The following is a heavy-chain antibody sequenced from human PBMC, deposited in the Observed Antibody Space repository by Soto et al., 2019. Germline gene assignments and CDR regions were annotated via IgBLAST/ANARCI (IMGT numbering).Heavy chain of an antibody. CDR1: GGSISSYY. D-gene: IGHD1-26*01. CDR3: AREGGSVGATSGGWFDP. CDR2: IYYSGST. V-gene: IGHV4-59*01. Sequence: QVQLQESGPGLVKPSETLSLTCTVSGGSISSYYWSWIRQPPGKGLEWIGYIYYSGSTNYNPSLKRRVTISVDTSKNQFSLKLSSVTAADTAVYYCAREGGSVGATSGGWFDPWGQGTLVTVSS. J-gene: IGHJ5*02.